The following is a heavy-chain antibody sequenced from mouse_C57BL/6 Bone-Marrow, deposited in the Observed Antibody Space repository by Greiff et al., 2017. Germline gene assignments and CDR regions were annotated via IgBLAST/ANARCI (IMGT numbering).Heavy chain of an antibody. CDR3: ARNDYDSYWYFDV. CDR2: IDPSDSYT. D-gene: IGHD2-4*01. Sequence: QVQLKQPGAELVMPGASVKLSCKASGYTFTSYWMHWVKQRPGQGLEWIGEIDPSDSYTNYNQKFKGKSTLTVDKSSSTAYMQLSGLTSEDSAVYYCARNDYDSYWYFDVWGTGTTVTVSS. J-gene: IGHJ1*03. V-gene: IGHV1-69*01. CDR1: GYTFTSYW.